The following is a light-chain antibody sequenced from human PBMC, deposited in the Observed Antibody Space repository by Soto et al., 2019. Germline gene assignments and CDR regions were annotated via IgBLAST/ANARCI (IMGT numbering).Light chain of an antibody. J-gene: IGLJ2*01. V-gene: IGLV1-40*01. CDR2: GNS. Sequence: QSVLTQPPSVSGAPGQWVTISCTGSSSNIGAGYDVHWYQQLPGTAPKLLIYGNSNRPSGVPDRFSGSKSGTSASLAITGLQAEDEADYYCQSYDSSLSVVFGGGTKVTVL. CDR3: QSYDSSLSVV. CDR1: SSNIGAGYD.